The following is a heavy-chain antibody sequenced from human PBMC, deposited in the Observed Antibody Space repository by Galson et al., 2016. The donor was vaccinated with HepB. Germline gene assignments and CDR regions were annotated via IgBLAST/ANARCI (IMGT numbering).Heavy chain of an antibody. D-gene: IGHD1-26*01. J-gene: IGHJ4*02. CDR3: SKDKWRSYHDY. V-gene: IGHV3-23*01. Sequence: LRLSCAVSGLTFSIYAMSWVRQAPGKGLAWVSGIGGSGGGTYYADSVKGRFNISRDDSKNTLYLQMNSLIAEDTALYYCSKDKWRSYHDYWGQGTLVTVSS. CDR1: GLTFSIYA. CDR2: IGGSGGGT.